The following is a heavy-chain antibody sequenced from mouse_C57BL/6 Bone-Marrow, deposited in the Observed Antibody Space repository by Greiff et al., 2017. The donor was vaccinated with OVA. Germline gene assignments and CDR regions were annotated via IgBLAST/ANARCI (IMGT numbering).Heavy chain of an antibody. CDR3: ARWDDGTFDY. J-gene: IGHJ2*01. CDR2: IDPSDSYT. Sequence: VQLQQPGAELVRPGTSVKLSCKASGYTFTSYWMHWVKQRPGQGLEWIGVIDPSDSYTNYNQKFKGKATLTVDTSSSTAYMQLSSLTSEDSAVYYCARWDDGTFDYWGQGTTLTVSS. V-gene: IGHV1-59*01. D-gene: IGHD2-3*01. CDR1: GYTFTSYW.